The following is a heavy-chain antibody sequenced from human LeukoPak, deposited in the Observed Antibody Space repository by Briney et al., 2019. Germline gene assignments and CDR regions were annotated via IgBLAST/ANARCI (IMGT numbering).Heavy chain of an antibody. V-gene: IGHV4-61*01. J-gene: IGHJ4*02. CDR2: IYYSGST. D-gene: IGHD6-19*01. CDR1: GGSVSSGSYY. CDR3: ARSLITVAGATAGFDF. Sequence: PSETLSLTCTVSGGSVSSGSYYWSWLRQPPGKGLVWIAYIYYSGSTNYNPSLKNRVTISVDTSKNQFSLKLTSVTAADTAVYYCARSLITVAGATAGFDFWGQGTLVTVSS.